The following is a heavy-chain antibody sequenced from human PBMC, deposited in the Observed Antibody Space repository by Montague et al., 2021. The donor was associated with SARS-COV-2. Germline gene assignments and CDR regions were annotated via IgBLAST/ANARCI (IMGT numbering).Heavy chain of an antibody. CDR3: VRAWQRLRHEGFGWFDP. CDR1: RDSVSSGSYY. V-gene: IGHV4-61*01. J-gene: IGHJ5*02. CDR2: IHNTGNT. Sequence: SETLSLTCSVSRDSVSSGSYYWSWIRQPPGKGLEWIAYIHNTGNTNYNPSLNGRVTISIDTSKNQFSLKMSSLTAADTAVYYCVRAWQRLRHEGFGWFDPWGQGTLVTVSS. D-gene: IGHD6-25*01.